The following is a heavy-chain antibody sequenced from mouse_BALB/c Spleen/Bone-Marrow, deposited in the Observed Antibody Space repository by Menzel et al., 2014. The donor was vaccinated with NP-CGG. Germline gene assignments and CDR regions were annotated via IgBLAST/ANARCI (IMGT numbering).Heavy chain of an antibody. D-gene: IGHD2-4*01. J-gene: IGHJ3*01. V-gene: IGHV5-12*02. CDR3: ARHNYDETWFAY. CDR2: ISNGGGST. Sequence: EVKLVESGGGLVQPGGSLKLSCATSGFTFSDYYMYWVRQTPEKRLEWVAYISNGGGSTYYPDTVKGRFTISRDNAENTLYLQMSRLKSEDTAMYYCARHNYDETWFAYWGQGTLVTVSA. CDR1: GFTFSDYY.